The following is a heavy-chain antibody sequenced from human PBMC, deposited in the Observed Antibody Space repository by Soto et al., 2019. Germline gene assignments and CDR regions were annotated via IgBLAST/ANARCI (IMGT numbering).Heavy chain of an antibody. D-gene: IGHD3-22*01. Sequence: SETLSLTCTVSGGSISSYYWSWIRQPPGKGLEWIGYIYYSGSTNYNPSLKSRVTISVDTSKNQFSLKLRSVTAADTAVYYCARDYDYYDSRSGMDVWGQGNTVTVSS. CDR1: GGSISSYY. V-gene: IGHV4-59*01. CDR3: ARDYDYYDSRSGMDV. J-gene: IGHJ6*02. CDR2: IYYSGST.